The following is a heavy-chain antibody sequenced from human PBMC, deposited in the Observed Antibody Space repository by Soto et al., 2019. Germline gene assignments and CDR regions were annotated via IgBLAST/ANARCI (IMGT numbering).Heavy chain of an antibody. V-gene: IGHV1-69*01. D-gene: IGHD6-19*01. Sequence: QVQLVQSGAEVKKPGSSVKVSCKASGGTFSSYAISWVRQAPGQGLEWMGGIIPIFGTANYAQKFQGRVTINADESTSTAYMELSSLRSEDTAVYYCARERARGSVAGSLKGLYYYYGMDVWGQGTTVTVSS. CDR2: IIPIFGTA. CDR3: ARERARGSVAGSLKGLYYYYGMDV. CDR1: GGTFSSYA. J-gene: IGHJ6*02.